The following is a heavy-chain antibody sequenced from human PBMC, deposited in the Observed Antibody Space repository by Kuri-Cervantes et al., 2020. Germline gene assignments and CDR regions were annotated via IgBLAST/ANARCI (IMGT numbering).Heavy chain of an antibody. V-gene: IGHV4-34*01. CDR1: GGSFSGYY. CDR2: INHSGSS. CDR3: ARQSRWGRANYFDY. D-gene: IGHD7-27*01. Sequence: SETLSLTCAVYGGSFSGYYWSWIRQPPGKGLEWIGEINHSGSSNYNPSLKSRVTISVDTSKNQSSLKLGSVTAADTAMYYCARQSRWGRANYFDYWGQGTLVTVSS. J-gene: IGHJ4*02.